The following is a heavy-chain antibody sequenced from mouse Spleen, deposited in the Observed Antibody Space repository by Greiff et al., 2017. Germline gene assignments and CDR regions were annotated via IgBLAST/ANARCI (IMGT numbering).Heavy chain of an antibody. J-gene: IGHJ3*01. CDR1: GFTFSSYA. V-gene: IGHV5-9*04. CDR3: ATQGGGSSPWFAY. D-gene: IGHD1-1*01. CDR2: ISSGGGNT. Sequence: EVKLVESGGGLVKLGGSLKLSCAASGFTFSSYAMSWVRQTPEKRLEWVATISSGGGNTYYPDSVKGRFTISRDNAKNTLYLQMSSLKSEDTAMYYCATQGGGSSPWFAYWGQGTLVTVSA.